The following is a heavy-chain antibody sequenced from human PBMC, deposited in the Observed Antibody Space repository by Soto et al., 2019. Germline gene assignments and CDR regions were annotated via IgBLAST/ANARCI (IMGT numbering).Heavy chain of an antibody. Sequence: GGSLRLSCAASGFAFSSYAMSWVRQAPGKGLEWVSAISGSGGSTYYADSVKGRFTISRDNSKNTLYLQMNSLRAEDTAVYYCAKDLEYVSSGYYFLGGMDVWGQGSKVPVSS. D-gene: IGHD3-22*01. J-gene: IGHJ6*02. CDR2: ISGSGGST. V-gene: IGHV3-23*01. CDR3: AKDLEYVSSGYYFLGGMDV. CDR1: GFAFSSYA.